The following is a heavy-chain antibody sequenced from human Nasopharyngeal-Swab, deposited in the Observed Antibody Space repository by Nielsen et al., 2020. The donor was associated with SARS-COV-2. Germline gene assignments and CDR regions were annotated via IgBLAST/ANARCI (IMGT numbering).Heavy chain of an antibody. J-gene: IGHJ6*02. D-gene: IGHD3-10*01. CDR2: IIPIFGTA. CDR1: GGTFSSYA. Sequence: SVKVSCKASGGTFSSYAISWVRQAPGQGLEWMGGIIPIFGTANYAQKFQGRVTITADKSTSTAYMELSSLRSEDTAVYYCARSITMVRGVMYLDVWGQGATVTVSS. CDR3: ARSITMVRGVMYLDV. V-gene: IGHV1-69*06.